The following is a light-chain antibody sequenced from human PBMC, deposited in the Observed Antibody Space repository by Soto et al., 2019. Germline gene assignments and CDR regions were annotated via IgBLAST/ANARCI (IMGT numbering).Light chain of an antibody. J-gene: IGLJ2*01. Sequence: QSVLTQPPSVSGATGQRVTISCTGSSSNIGAGYDVHWYQQLPGTAPKLLIYGNSNRPSGVPDRFSGSKSGTSASLAITGLQAEDEADYYCQSYDSSLSAYVVFGGGTKLTVL. CDR1: SSNIGAGYD. CDR2: GNS. CDR3: QSYDSSLSAYVV. V-gene: IGLV1-40*01.